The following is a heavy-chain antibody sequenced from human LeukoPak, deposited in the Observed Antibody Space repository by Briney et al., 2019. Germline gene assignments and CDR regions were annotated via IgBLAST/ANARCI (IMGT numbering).Heavy chain of an antibody. V-gene: IGHV4-34*12. Sequence: SETLSLTCGVSGGSFSGYYWSWIRQSPGKGLEWIGEFIHSGSINYNPSLKSRVTISLDTSTNHFSLKLSSVTAADTAVYYCARALPNSGYDYEVFDYWGQGTLVTVSS. D-gene: IGHD5-12*01. CDR3: ARALPNSGYDYEVFDY. J-gene: IGHJ4*02. CDR1: GGSFSGYY. CDR2: FIHSGSI.